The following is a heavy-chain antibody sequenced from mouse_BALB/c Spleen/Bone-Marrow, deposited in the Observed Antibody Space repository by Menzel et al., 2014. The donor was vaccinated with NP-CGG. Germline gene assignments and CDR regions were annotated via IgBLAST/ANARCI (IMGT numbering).Heavy chain of an antibody. V-gene: IGHV2-9*02. CDR3: ARDENYYGNYGTMDY. Sequence: VQLVESGPGLVAPSQSLSITCTVSGFSLTSYGVHWVRQPPGKGLEWLGVIWAGGSTNYNSALMSKLSISKDSSKSQVFLKMNSLQTDDTAMYYCARDENYYGNYGTMDYWGQGTSVTVSS. CDR2: IWAGGST. CDR1: GFSLTSYG. D-gene: IGHD2-1*01. J-gene: IGHJ4*01.